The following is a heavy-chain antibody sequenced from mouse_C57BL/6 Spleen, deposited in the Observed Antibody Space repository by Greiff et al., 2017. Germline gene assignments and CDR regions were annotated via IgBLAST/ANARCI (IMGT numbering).Heavy chain of an antibody. V-gene: IGHV5-17*01. D-gene: IGHD2-4*01. J-gene: IGHJ3*01. Sequence: DVMLVESGGGLVKPGGSLKLSCAASGFTFSDYGMHWVRQAPEKGLEWVAYISSGSSTIYYADTVKGRFTISRDNAKNTLFLQMTSLRSEDAAMYYCAKGHYDYDWFAYWGQGTLVTVSA. CDR3: AKGHYDYDWFAY. CDR1: GFTFSDYG. CDR2: ISSGSSTI.